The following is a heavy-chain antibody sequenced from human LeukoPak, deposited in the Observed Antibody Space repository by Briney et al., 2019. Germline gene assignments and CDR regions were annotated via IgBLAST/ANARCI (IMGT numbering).Heavy chain of an antibody. D-gene: IGHD5-18*01. V-gene: IGHV4-39*01. CDR3: ARLEEHSYNF. J-gene: IGHJ4*02. Sequence: PSETLSLTCAVSGGSISSSRYYWGSIRQPPGKGLEWIGSIYYSGSTYYTPSLKSRVTISVDTSKNQFSLKLSSVTAADTAVYYCARLEEHSYNFWGQGTLVTVSS. CDR1: GGSISSSRYY. CDR2: IYYSGST.